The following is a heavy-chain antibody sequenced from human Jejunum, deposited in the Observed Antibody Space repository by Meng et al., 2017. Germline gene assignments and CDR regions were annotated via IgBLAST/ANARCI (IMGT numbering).Heavy chain of an antibody. Sequence: QGQLQQWGAGLLKPSENLSLTCVVSGGSFSSYYWSLIRQPPGKGLEWIGEISHSGDTKYNPSLMSRVTISADTSKNQFSLKLTSVTAADTAVYYCAKNNWFDPWGQGTLVTVSS. CDR2: ISHSGDT. CDR3: AKNNWFDP. CDR1: GGSFSSYY. J-gene: IGHJ5*02. V-gene: IGHV4-34*01.